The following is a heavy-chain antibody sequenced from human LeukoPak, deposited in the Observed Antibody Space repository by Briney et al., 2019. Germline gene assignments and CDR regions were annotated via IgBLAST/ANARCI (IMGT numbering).Heavy chain of an antibody. D-gene: IGHD6-6*01. CDR2: IYTSGST. Sequence: SETLSLTCTVSGDSISGHYWSWIRQPPGKGLEWIGYIYTSGSTNYNPSLQSRVTISVDTSKSRFSLKLGSVTAADTAVYFCARQFSSSSSFDYWGQGTLVTVSS. J-gene: IGHJ4*02. CDR3: ARQFSSSSSFDY. CDR1: GDSISGHY. V-gene: IGHV4-4*09.